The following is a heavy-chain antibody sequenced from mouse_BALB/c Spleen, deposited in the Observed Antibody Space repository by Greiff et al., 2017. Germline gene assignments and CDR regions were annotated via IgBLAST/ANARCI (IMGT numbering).Heavy chain of an antibody. CDR2: ISYSGST. Sequence: EVKLQESGPGLVKPSQSLSLTCTVTGYSITSDYAWNWIRQFPGNKLEWMGYISYSGSTSYNPSLKSRISITRDTSKNQFFLQLNSVTTEDTATYYCARCPDGYYFDYWGQGTTLTVSS. CDR1: GYSITSDYA. J-gene: IGHJ2*01. CDR3: ARCPDGYYFDY. D-gene: IGHD2-3*01. V-gene: IGHV3-2*02.